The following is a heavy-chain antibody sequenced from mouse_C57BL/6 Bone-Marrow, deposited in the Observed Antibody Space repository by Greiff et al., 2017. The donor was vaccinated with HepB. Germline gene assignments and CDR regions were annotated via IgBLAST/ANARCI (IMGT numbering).Heavy chain of an antibody. CDR2: ISSGGDYI. J-gene: IGHJ4*01. CDR3: TRYYGTYYAMDY. D-gene: IGHD1-2*01. Sequence: EVQLVESGEGLVKPGGSLKLSCAASGFTFSSYAMSWVRQTPEKRLEWVAYISSGGDYIYYADTVKGRFTISRDNARNTLYLQMSSLKSEDTAMYYCTRYYGTYYAMDYWGQGTSVTVSS. V-gene: IGHV5-9-1*02. CDR1: GFTFSSYA.